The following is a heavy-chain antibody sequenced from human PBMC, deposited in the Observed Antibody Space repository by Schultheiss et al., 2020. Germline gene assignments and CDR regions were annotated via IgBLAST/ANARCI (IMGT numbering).Heavy chain of an antibody. V-gene: IGHV4-34*01. CDR3: ASTQYYYDSSGVLQH. CDR2: IYYSGTT. Sequence: SQTLSLTCAVYGGSFSGYYWSWIRQHPGKGLEWIGSIYYSGTTYYNPSLKSRVTISVDTSKNQFSLKLSSVTAADTAVYYCASTQYYYDSSGVLQHWGQGTLVTVSS. D-gene: IGHD3-22*01. J-gene: IGHJ1*01. CDR1: GGSFSGYY.